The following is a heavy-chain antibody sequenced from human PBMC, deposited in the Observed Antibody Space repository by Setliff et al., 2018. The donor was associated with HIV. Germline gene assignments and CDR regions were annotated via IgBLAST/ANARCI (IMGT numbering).Heavy chain of an antibody. V-gene: IGHV4-38-2*01. CDR1: GNSISSGYS. CDR2: IFYSGTT. Sequence: SETLSLTCVASGNSISSGYSWGWFRQSPGKGLEWIGTIFYSGTTTYNPSLKSRITISVDTSKKEFSLNLSSLTAADTAVFYCARGRYSYGPGWFDSWAQGAVVTVSS. CDR3: ARGRYSYGPGWFDS. J-gene: IGHJ5*01. D-gene: IGHD5-18*01.